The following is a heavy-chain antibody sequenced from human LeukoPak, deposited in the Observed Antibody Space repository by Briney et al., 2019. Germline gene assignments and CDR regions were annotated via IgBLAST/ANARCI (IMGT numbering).Heavy chain of an antibody. CDR2: IVGSGHNT. D-gene: IGHD4-17*01. CDR3: AKDVKWSTVTSIDH. J-gene: IGHJ4*02. Sequence: GGSLRLSCAASGFTFSNSAMSWVRQAPGKGLEWVAGIVGSGHNTYYGDSVKGRFTISRDNSKNTLFLLMNSLRADDTAVYYCAKDVKWSTVTSIDHWGQGTLVTVSS. CDR1: GFTFSNSA. V-gene: IGHV3-23*01.